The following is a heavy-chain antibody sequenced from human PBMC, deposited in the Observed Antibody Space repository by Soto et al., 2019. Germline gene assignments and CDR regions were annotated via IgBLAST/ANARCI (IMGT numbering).Heavy chain of an antibody. CDR1: EGTFSSYA. Sequence: QVQLVQSGAEVKKPGSRVRVSCKASEGTFSSYATSWVRQAPGQGLEWMGGIIPIFGTANYAQKFQGRVTITADESTSTAYMELSSLRSEDTAVYYCAGAISSSFYYYGMDVWGQGTTVTVSS. J-gene: IGHJ6*02. D-gene: IGHD6-6*01. V-gene: IGHV1-69*12. CDR3: AGAISSSFYYYGMDV. CDR2: IIPIFGTA.